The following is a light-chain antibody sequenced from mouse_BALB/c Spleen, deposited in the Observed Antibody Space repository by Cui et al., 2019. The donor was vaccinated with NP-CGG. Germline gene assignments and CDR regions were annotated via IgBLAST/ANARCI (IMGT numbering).Light chain of an antibody. J-gene: IGLJ1*01. Sequence: QAVVTQESALTTSPGETVTLTCRSKPGTVTTSNYANWVQEKPDHLFTGLIGSTNNRAPGVPARFSGSLIGDKAVLTITGAQTEDEAIYFCALWYSNHWVFGGGTKLTVL. CDR1: PGTVTTSNY. CDR2: STN. V-gene: IGLV1*01. CDR3: ALWYSNHWV.